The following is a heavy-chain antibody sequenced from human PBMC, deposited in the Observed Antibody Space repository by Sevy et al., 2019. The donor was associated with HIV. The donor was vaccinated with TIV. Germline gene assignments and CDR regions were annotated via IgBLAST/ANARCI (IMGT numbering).Heavy chain of an antibody. CDR2: IYSGGST. J-gene: IGHJ6*02. Sequence: GRSLRLSCAASGFTVSSNYMSWVRQAPGKGLEWVSVIYSGGSTYYADSVKGRFTISRDNSKNTLYLQMNSLRAVDTAVYYCARGLEYYGSGSYSYYYYGMDVWGQGTTVTVSS. D-gene: IGHD3-10*01. V-gene: IGHV3-53*01. CDR3: ARGLEYYGSGSYSYYYYGMDV. CDR1: GFTVSSNY.